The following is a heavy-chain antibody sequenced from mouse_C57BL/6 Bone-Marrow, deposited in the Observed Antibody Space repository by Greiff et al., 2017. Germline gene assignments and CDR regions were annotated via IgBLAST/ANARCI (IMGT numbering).Heavy chain of an antibody. Sequence: EVMLVESGGGLVKPGGSLKLSCAASGFTFSSYAMSWVRQTPEKRLEWVATISDGGSYTYYPDNVKGRFTISRDNAKNNLYLQMSHLKSEDTAMYYCAHYGSSYVWFAYWGQGTLVTVSA. V-gene: IGHV5-4*03. J-gene: IGHJ3*01. CDR2: ISDGGSYT. CDR3: AHYGSSYVWFAY. D-gene: IGHD1-1*01. CDR1: GFTFSSYA.